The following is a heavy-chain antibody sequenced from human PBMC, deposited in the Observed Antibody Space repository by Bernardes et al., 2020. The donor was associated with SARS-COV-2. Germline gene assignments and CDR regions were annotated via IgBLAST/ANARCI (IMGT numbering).Heavy chain of an antibody. D-gene: IGHD3-22*01. Sequence: ASVPVSCKVSGYSLTELSLHWVRQAPGRGLEWMGGFDPEAGERLYAQNFQGRVTMTEDTSTDTAYMELGSLGSEDTAVFYCATGAATYFYDTGGYYRFDYWGKGTPVTVSS. J-gene: IGHJ4*02. V-gene: IGHV1-24*01. CDR1: GYSLTELS. CDR3: ATGAATYFYDTGGYYRFDY. CDR2: FDPEAGER.